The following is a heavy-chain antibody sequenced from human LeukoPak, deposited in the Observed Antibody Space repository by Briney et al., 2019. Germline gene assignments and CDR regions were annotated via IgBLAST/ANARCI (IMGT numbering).Heavy chain of an antibody. V-gene: IGHV3-21*01. CDR2: ISSSSSYI. J-gene: IGHJ4*02. CDR3: ARVGGYGGFDY. Sequence: GGSLRLSCAASGFTFNTYSMNWVRQAPGKGLEWVSSISSSSSYIYYADSVKGRFTISRDNAKKSLYLQMDSLRAEDTAVYYCARVGGYGGFDYWGQGTLVTVSS. CDR1: GFTFNTYS. D-gene: IGHD4-17*01.